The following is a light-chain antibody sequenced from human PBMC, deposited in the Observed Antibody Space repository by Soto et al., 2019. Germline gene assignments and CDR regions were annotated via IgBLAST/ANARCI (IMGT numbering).Light chain of an antibody. CDR2: GAS. J-gene: IGKJ3*01. CDR3: QQYGSSLFT. Sequence: EIVLTQSPGTLSLSPGERATLSCRASQSVSSSYLAWYQQKPGQAPRLLIYGASSRATGIPDRFSGSGSGTDFTLTISRLEPEDFAVYYCQQYGSSLFTFGPRSKLGIK. V-gene: IGKV3-20*01. CDR1: QSVSSSY.